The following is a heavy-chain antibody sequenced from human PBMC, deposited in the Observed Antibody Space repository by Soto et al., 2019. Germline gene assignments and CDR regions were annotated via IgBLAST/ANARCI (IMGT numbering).Heavy chain of an antibody. CDR1: GGSFSGYY. J-gene: IGHJ4*02. D-gene: IGHD5-18*01. V-gene: IGHV4-34*01. Sequence: QVQLQQWGAGLLKPSETLSLTCAVYGGSFSGYYWSWIRQPPGKGLEWIGEINHSGSTNYNPSLKSRVTISVDTSKNQFSLKLSSVTAADTAVYYCACTRRERGYSYGYVDYWGQGTLVTVSS. CDR2: INHSGST. CDR3: ACTRRERGYSYGYVDY.